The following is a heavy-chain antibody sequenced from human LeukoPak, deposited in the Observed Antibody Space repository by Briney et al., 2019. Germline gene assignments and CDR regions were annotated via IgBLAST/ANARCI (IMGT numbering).Heavy chain of an antibody. Sequence: SETLSLTCNVSGGSISSFYWSWIRQPPGKALEWIGFIYYSGSTISYNPSLKSRVTISVDTSRNQFSLNLSSVTAADTALYYCARSSIVGATDYFDYWGQGTLVTVSS. CDR1: GGSISSFY. V-gene: IGHV4-59*12. D-gene: IGHD1-26*01. J-gene: IGHJ4*02. CDR3: ARSSIVGATDYFDY. CDR2: IYYSGSTI.